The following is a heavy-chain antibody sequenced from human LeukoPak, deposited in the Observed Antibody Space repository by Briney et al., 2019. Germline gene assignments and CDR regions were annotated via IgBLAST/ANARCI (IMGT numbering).Heavy chain of an antibody. V-gene: IGHV3-23*01. Sequence: GGSLRLSCAASGFTFSSYAMSWARQAPGKGLEWVSAISGSGGSTYYADSVKGRFTISRDNSKNTLYLQMNSLRAEDTAVYYCAKARPPYYYYGMDVWGQGTTVTVSS. CDR1: GFTFSSYA. CDR3: AKARPPYYYYGMDV. CDR2: ISGSGGST. J-gene: IGHJ6*02.